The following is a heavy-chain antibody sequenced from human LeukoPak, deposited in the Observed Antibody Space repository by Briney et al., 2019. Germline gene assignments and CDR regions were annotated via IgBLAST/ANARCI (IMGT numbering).Heavy chain of an antibody. Sequence: ASVKVSCKASGYTFTAYYMHWLRQAPGQGLECMGWINPNSGDANYAQKFQGRVTMTRDTSISTAYLELSRLRSDDTAVYYCARADSGSYSSWFDPWGQGTLATVSS. CDR3: ARADSGSYSSWFDP. CDR1: GYTFTAYY. CDR2: INPNSGDA. V-gene: IGHV1-2*02. D-gene: IGHD1-26*01. J-gene: IGHJ5*02.